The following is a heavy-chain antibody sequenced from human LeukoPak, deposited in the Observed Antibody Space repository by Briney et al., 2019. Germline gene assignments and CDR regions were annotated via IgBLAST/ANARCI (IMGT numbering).Heavy chain of an antibody. J-gene: IGHJ3*02. CDR1: GGSISSYY. D-gene: IGHD3-22*01. CDR3: ARGRGGEAYYYDSKAFDI. Sequence: PSETLSLTCIVSGGSISSYYWSWIRQPPGKGLEWIGYIYYSGSTNYNPSLKSRVTISVDTSKNQFSLKLSSVTAADTAVYYCARGRGGEAYYYDSKAFDIWGQGTMVTVSS. V-gene: IGHV4-59*01. CDR2: IYYSGST.